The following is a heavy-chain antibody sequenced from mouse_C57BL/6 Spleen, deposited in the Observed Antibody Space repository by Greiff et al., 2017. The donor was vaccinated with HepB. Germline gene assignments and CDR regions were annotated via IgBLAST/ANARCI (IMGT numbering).Heavy chain of an antibody. J-gene: IGHJ4*01. D-gene: IGHD1-1*01. CDR1: GYAFSSSW. CDR2: IYPGDGDT. V-gene: IGHV1-82*01. CDR3: ARWPPYYGSPMDY. Sequence: VQLQQSGPELVKPGASVKISCKASGYAFSSSWMNWVKQRPGKGLEWIGRIYPGDGDTNYNGKFKGKATLTADKSSSTAYMQLSSLTSEDSAVYFWARWPPYYGSPMDYWGQGTSVTVSS.